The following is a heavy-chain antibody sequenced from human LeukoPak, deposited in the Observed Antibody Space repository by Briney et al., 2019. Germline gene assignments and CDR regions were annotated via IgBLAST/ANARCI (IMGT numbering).Heavy chain of an antibody. J-gene: IGHJ4*02. V-gene: IGHV3-23*01. D-gene: IGHD5-12*01. Sequence: PGGTLRLSCAASGFTFSSYGMSWVRQAPGKGLEWVSAISGSGGSTYYADSVKGRFTISRDNSKNTLYLQMNSLRAEDTAVYYCAKDRHYEVVATPGFDYWGQGTLVTVSS. CDR1: GFTFSSYG. CDR2: ISGSGGST. CDR3: AKDRHYEVVATPGFDY.